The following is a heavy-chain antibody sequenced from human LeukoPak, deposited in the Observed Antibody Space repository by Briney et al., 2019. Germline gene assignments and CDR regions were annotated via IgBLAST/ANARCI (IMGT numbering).Heavy chain of an antibody. CDR2: ISYDGSNK. D-gene: IGHD4-17*01. J-gene: IGHJ4*02. CDR3: AKGHGDYVPDY. CDR1: GFTFSSYA. V-gene: IGHV3-30*18. Sequence: GGSLRLSCAASGFTFSSYAMSWVRQAPGKGLEWVAVISYDGSNKYYADSVKGRFTISRDNSKNTLYLQMNSLRAEDTAVYYCAKGHGDYVPDYWGQGTLVTVSS.